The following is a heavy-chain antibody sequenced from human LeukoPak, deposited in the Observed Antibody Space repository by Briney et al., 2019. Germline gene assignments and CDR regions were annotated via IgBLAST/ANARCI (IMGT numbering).Heavy chain of an antibody. J-gene: IGHJ4*02. CDR2: IRYDETNK. D-gene: IGHD3-9*01. CDR3: AKDRGYNILTGYSKGHYFDY. V-gene: IGHV3-30*02. CDR1: GFAFNNYG. Sequence: GGSLRLSCAASGFAFNNYGIHWVRQAPGKGLEWVAFIRYDETNKYYADSVKGRFTISRDNSKNTLTLQMNSLRAEDTAVYYCAKDRGYNILTGYSKGHYFDYWGQGTLVTVSS.